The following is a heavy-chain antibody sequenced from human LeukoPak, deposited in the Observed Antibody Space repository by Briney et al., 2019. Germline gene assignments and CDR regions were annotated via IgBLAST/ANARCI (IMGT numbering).Heavy chain of an antibody. CDR2: IWYDGSHK. Sequence: GGSLRLSCAASGFTFSSYGMHWVRQAPGKGLEWVAVIWYDGSHKYYADSVKGRFTISRDNSKNTLYLQVNSLRAEDTAVYYCAKDFRFGETQVGWGQGTLVTVSS. V-gene: IGHV3-33*06. CDR1: GFTFSSYG. D-gene: IGHD3-10*01. J-gene: IGHJ4*02. CDR3: AKDFRFGETQVG.